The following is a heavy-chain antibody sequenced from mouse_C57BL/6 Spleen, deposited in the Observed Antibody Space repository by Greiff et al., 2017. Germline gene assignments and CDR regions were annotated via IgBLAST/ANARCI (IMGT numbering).Heavy chain of an antibody. Sequence: QVQLQQPGAELVMPGASVKLSCKASGYTFTSYWMHWVKQRPGQGLEWIGESDPSDSYPKYNQKFKGKSTLTVGKCNSTDYMQLRSLTAEYSAVYYCARHYDVGTSHFEDWGQGTTLTVSS. V-gene: IGHV1-69*01. D-gene: IGHD2-4*01. CDR2: SDPSDSYP. CDR3: ARHYDVGTSHFED. CDR1: GYTFTSYW. J-gene: IGHJ2*01.